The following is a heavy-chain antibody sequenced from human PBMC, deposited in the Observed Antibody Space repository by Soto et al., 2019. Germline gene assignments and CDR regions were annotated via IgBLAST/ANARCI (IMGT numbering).Heavy chain of an antibody. J-gene: IGHJ4*02. Sequence: EVQLVESGGDLVKPGGSLRLSCAASGSAFSNAWMTWVRQAPGKGLEWVAHIKSKADGETTHYAAPVEGRFTISRDDSKNTLYLHMNSLKTEDTAVYYCSTYDYIWGTDRIRWAYWGQGTLVTVSS. CDR3: STYDYIWGTDRIRWAY. D-gene: IGHD3-16*02. CDR2: IKSKADGETT. V-gene: IGHV3-15*01. CDR1: GSAFSNAW.